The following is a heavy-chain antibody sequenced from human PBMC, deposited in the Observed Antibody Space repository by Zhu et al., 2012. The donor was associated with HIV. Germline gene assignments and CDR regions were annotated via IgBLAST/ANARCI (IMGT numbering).Heavy chain of an antibody. CDR1: GYSISSGYY. CDR2: IYHSGST. D-gene: IGHD2-8*01. V-gene: IGHV4-38-2*02. Sequence: QVQLQESGPGLVKPSETLSLTCTVSGYSISSGYYWSWIRQPPGKGLEWIGSIYHSGSTYYNPSLKSRVTISVDTSKNQFSLKLSSVTAADTAVYYCARAYGNGAVAADYYYYYMDSGAKGPRSPSP. CDR3: ARAYGNGAVAADYYYYYMDS. J-gene: IGHJ6*03.